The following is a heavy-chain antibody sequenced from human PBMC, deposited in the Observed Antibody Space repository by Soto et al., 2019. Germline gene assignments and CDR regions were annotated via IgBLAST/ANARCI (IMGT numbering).Heavy chain of an antibody. D-gene: IGHD5-18*01. J-gene: IGHJ4*02. V-gene: IGHV4-34*01. CDR2: INHSGST. Sequence: PSETLSLTCAVYGGSFSGYYWSWIRQPPGKGLEWIGEINHSGSTNYNPSLKSRVTISVDTSKNQFSLKLSSVTAADTAVYYCARLAAWVDTTRYDYWGQGTLVTVSS. CDR3: ARLAAWVDTTRYDY. CDR1: GGSFSGYY.